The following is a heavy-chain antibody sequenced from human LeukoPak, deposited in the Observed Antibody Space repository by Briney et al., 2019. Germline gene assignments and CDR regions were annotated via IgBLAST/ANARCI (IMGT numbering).Heavy chain of an antibody. J-gene: IGHJ5*02. V-gene: IGHV4-59*04. Sequence: SETLSLTCTVSGGSIISYYWSWIRQPPGKGLEWIGYIYYSGSTYYSPSLKSRVTISVDTSKNQFSLKLSSVTAADTAVYYCARTYSTRDWFDPWGQGTLVTVSS. CDR1: GGSIISYY. CDR2: IYYSGST. D-gene: IGHD6-13*01. CDR3: ARTYSTRDWFDP.